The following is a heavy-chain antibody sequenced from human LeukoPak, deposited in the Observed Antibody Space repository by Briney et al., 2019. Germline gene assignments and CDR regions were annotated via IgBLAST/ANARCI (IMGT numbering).Heavy chain of an antibody. V-gene: IGHV3-23*01. CDR2: ISGSGGST. D-gene: IGHD3-10*01. Sequence: GGSLRLSCAASGFTFSSFAMNWVRQAPGKGLEWVSGISGSGGSTYYADSVRGRFTISRDNAKTSLFLQMNSLRVDDTAVYYCARGAPVPFGGAWGQGTLVTVSS. J-gene: IGHJ4*02. CDR3: ARGAPVPFGGA. CDR1: GFTFSSFA.